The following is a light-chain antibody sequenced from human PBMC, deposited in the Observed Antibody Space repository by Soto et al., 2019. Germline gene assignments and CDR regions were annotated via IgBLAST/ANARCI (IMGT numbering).Light chain of an antibody. J-gene: IGLJ3*02. CDR1: STDVGGYNF. CDR2: DVS. V-gene: IGLV2-14*01. Sequence: QSVLTQPPSVSGSPGQSITISCTGTSTDVGGYNFVAWYQQHPGKAPKLMIYDVSNRPSGVSNLFSGSKAGNTACLTISAVQGVGVAVSEWSSYTSSMTVVFGGGTKVTVL. CDR3: SSYTSSMTVV.